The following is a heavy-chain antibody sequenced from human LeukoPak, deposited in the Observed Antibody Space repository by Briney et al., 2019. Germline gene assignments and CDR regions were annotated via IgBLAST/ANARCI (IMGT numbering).Heavy chain of an antibody. CDR1: GFTFSSFG. Sequence: GGSLRLSCAASGFTFSSFGMHWVRQAPGKGLEWVAVVSYDESHKYYADSVKGRFTISRDNSKNTLYLQMNSLRAEDTAVYHCAKEIYYDSTGPQYWGQGTLVTVSS. CDR3: AKEIYYDSTGPQY. D-gene: IGHD3-22*01. CDR2: VSYDESHK. J-gene: IGHJ4*02. V-gene: IGHV3-30*18.